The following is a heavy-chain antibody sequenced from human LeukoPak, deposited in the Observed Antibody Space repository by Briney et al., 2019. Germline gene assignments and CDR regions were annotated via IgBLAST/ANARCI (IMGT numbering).Heavy chain of an antibody. CDR2: INSDGSTT. CDR1: GFTVSSYW. Sequence: PVGSLRLSRAASGFTVSSYWMHWVRQAPGKRLVWVSRINSDGSTTTYADSVKGRFTISRDNAKNTLYLQMNSLRAEDTAVYYCARTVPGRWFDYWGQGTLVTVSS. CDR3: ARTVPGRWFDY. V-gene: IGHV3-74*01. D-gene: IGHD2-15*01. J-gene: IGHJ4*02.